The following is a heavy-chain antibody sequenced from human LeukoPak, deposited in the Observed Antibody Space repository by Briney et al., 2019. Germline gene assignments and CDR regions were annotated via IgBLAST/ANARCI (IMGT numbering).Heavy chain of an antibody. CDR3: ARDGSFHYYDSSGYYDGAFDI. CDR1: GGSISSYY. J-gene: IGHJ3*02. Sequence: SETLSLTCTVSGGSISSYYWSWIRQPPGKGLEWIGYIYYNGSTNYNPSLKSRVTISVDTSKNQFSLKLSSVTAADTAVYYCARDGSFHYYDSSGYYDGAFDIWGQGTMVTVSS. V-gene: IGHV4-59*01. CDR2: IYYNGST. D-gene: IGHD3-22*01.